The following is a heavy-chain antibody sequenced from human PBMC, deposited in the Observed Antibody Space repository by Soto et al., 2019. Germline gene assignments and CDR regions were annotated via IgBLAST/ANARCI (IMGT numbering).Heavy chain of an antibody. Sequence: SETLSLTCTVSGGSMSSYYWSWIRQPPGKGLEWIGYIYYSGSTIYNPSLKSRVTISVDTSKNQFSLKLNSMTAADTAVYYCARHNYGSGSTYFDYWGQGTLVTVS. J-gene: IGHJ4*02. D-gene: IGHD3-10*01. CDR2: IYYSGST. CDR1: GGSMSSYY. V-gene: IGHV4-59*08. CDR3: ARHNYGSGSTYFDY.